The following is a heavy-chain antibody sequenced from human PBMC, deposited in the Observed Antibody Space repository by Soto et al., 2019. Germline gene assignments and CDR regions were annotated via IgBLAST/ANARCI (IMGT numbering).Heavy chain of an antibody. J-gene: IGHJ4*02. V-gene: IGHV6-1*01. CDR1: GDSVSSKAAA. D-gene: IGHD6-13*01. Sequence: SQTLSLTCAISGDSVSSKAAAWNWIRQSPSRGLEWLGRTYFRSKWYNDYAISVKSRITINPDTSKNQFSLMLNSVTAADTAVYYFAMSGYSSNWYYFYYWSQGTLVTVSS. CDR3: AMSGYSSNWYYFYY. CDR2: TYFRSKWYN.